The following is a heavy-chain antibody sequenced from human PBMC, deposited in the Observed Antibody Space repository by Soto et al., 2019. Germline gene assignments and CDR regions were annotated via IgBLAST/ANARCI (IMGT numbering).Heavy chain of an antibody. CDR1: EYFTSYA. Sequence: QVQLVQSGAEVKKPGASVKVSCKASEYFTSYAMNWVRQAPGQRLVWMGWINAGNGDTKYSQKFQSRVTITRDTSASTAYMKMRSLRSEDTAVYSSASSGKAGITVAGHIDYWGQGTLVTVSS. CDR3: ASSGKAGITVAGHIDY. V-gene: IGHV1-3*01. J-gene: IGHJ4*02. D-gene: IGHD6-19*01. CDR2: INAGNGDT.